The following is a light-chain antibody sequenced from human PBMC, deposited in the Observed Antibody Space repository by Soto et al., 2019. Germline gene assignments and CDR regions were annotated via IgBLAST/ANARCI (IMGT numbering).Light chain of an antibody. Sequence: IQMTQSPSTLSAYVGDTVTITCRASQSISYSLAWYQQKPGKPPTLLIHDASALESGVPSRFSGSGSGTEFTLTISRLQPDDAATYYCQQYDPFPNFGQGTKLEI. CDR1: QSISYS. CDR3: QQYDPFPN. V-gene: IGKV1-5*01. J-gene: IGKJ2*01. CDR2: DAS.